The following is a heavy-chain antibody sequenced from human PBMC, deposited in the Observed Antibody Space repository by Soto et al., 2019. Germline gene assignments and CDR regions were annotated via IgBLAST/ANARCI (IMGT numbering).Heavy chain of an antibody. CDR1: GFTFSSYG. J-gene: IGHJ4*02. CDR2: ISYDGSNK. V-gene: IGHV3-30*18. Sequence: PGGSLRLSCAASGFTFSSYGMHWVRQAPGKGLEWVAVISYDGSNKYYADSVKGRFTISRDNSKNTLYLQMNSLRAEDTAVYYCAKGPHRRYCSSTSCPYFDYWGQGT. CDR3: AKGPHRRYCSSTSCPYFDY. D-gene: IGHD2-2*01.